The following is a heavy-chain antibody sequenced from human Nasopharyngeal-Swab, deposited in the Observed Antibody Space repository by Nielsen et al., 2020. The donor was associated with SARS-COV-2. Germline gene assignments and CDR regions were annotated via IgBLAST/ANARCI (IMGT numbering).Heavy chain of an antibody. V-gene: IGHV3-33*01. CDR1: GFTFSNYG. Sequence: GGSLRLSCVASGFTFSNYGMHWVRQAPGKGLEWVAVIWYGGSNKYYADSVKGRFTISRDNSKNTLYLQMNSLRAEDTAVYYCARDFGIAAAGSDVDYWGQGTLVTVSS. D-gene: IGHD6-13*01. CDR2: IWYGGSNK. J-gene: IGHJ4*02. CDR3: ARDFGIAAAGSDVDY.